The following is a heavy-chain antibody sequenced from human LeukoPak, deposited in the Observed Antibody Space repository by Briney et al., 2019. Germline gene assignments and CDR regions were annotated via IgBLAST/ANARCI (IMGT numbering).Heavy chain of an antibody. CDR1: GLTFSSYS. Sequence: PGGSLRLSCAASGLTFSSYSMNWVRQAPGKGLEWDSYISSSSSTIYSADSVKGRFTISRDNTKNSLYLQMNSLRAEDTAVYYCARMWSYYFDYWGQGTLVTVSS. D-gene: IGHD1-26*01. CDR3: ARMWSYYFDY. CDR2: ISSSSSTI. V-gene: IGHV3-48*04. J-gene: IGHJ4*02.